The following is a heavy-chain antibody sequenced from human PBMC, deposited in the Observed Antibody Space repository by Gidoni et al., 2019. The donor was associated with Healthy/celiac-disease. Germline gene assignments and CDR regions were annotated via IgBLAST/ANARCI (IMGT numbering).Heavy chain of an antibody. CDR1: GFTFSSYA. J-gene: IGHJ3*02. CDR3: AKGRQAPLDAFDI. Sequence: EVQLLESGGGLVQPGVSLSLSCAASGFTFSSYAMSLVLQAPGKGLEWLSASSVRCGRTYYADSVNGRFNSDRDNSKNTLYLQMNSLRAEDTAVYDCAKGRQAPLDAFDIWGQGTMVTVSS. V-gene: IGHV3-23*01. CDR2: SSVRCGRT.